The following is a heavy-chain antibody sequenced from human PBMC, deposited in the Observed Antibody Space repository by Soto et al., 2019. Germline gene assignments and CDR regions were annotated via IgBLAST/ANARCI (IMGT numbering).Heavy chain of an antibody. D-gene: IGHD2-2*01. CDR1: GYTFTSYG. Sequence: GASVKVSCKASGYTFTSYGISWVPQAPGQGLEWMGWISAYNGNTNYAQKLQGRVTMTTDTSTSTACMELRSLRSDDTAVYYCARDCSSTSCSYYYYYYMDVWGKGTTVTVSS. CDR3: ARDCSSTSCSYYYYYYMDV. J-gene: IGHJ6*03. CDR2: ISAYNGNT. V-gene: IGHV1-18*01.